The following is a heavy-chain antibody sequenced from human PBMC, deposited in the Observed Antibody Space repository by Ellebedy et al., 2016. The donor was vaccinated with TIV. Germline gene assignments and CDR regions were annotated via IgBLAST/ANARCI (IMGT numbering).Heavy chain of an antibody. CDR2: IYQDGSVQ. J-gene: IGHJ5*02. D-gene: IGHD4-17*01. V-gene: IGHV3-7*01. CDR3: ARRGSYGDYAVQINSWFDT. CDR1: GFSFRSYW. Sequence: LSLTCVASGFSFRSYWMSWVRQAPGKGLQWVANIYQDGSVQYYVDSVKGRFTISRDNADNSLFLQMNSLRAEDTVVYYCARRGSYGDYAVQINSWFDTWGRGTLVAVSS.